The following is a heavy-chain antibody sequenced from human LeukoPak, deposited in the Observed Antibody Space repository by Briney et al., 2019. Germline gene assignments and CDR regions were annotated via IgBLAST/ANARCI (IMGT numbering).Heavy chain of an antibody. Sequence: GGSLRLSCATSGFPFSSYTMNWVRQAPGKGLEWLSFITTRSSSRYYADSVKGRFTISRDNAKNSLYLQMNSLRAEDTAVYYCARIRDGYNSNWGQGTLVTVSS. V-gene: IGHV3-48*01. CDR3: ARIRDGYNSN. CDR1: GFPFSSYT. D-gene: IGHD5-24*01. CDR2: ITTRSSSR. J-gene: IGHJ4*02.